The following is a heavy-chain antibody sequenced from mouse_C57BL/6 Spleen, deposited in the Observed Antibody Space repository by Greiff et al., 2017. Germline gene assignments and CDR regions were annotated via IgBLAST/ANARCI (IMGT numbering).Heavy chain of an antibody. D-gene: IGHD3-1*01. CDR2: ISYDGSN. V-gene: IGHV3-6*01. CDR1: GYSITSGYY. CDR3: ARGPGQDY. Sequence: ESGPGLVKPSQSLSLTCSVTGYSITSGYYWNWIRQFPGNKLEWMGYISYDGSNNYNPSLKNRISITRDTSKNQFFLKLNSVTTEDTATYYCARGPGQDYWGQGTTLTVSS. J-gene: IGHJ2*01.